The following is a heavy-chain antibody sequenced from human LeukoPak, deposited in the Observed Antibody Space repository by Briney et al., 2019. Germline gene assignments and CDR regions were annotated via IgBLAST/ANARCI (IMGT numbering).Heavy chain of an antibody. V-gene: IGHV3-21*01. D-gene: IGHD6-13*01. Sequence: PGGSLRLSCAASGFAFSTYTINWVRLAPGKGLEWVSSISSSSGYIYYADSVKGRFTISRDNAKNSLYLQMNSLRAEDTAVYYCARDRYGAAAGTGFDYWGQGTLVTVSS. CDR1: GFAFSTYT. CDR3: ARDRYGAAAGTGFDY. CDR2: ISSSSGYI. J-gene: IGHJ4*02.